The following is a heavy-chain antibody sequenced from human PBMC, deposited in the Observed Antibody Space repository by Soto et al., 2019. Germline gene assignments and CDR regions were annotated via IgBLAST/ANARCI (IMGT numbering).Heavy chain of an antibody. CDR2: INHDGATI. D-gene: IGHD4-4*01. CDR3: ARVKRATVATQPYPDS. Sequence: GGSLRLSCAASGFTFSNYEMNWVRQAPGKGLEWVSYINHDGATIYYADSVKGRFTVSRDNAENSLFLQMTSLRAEDTAVYYCARVKRATVATQPYPDSFGQGTLLTVSS. CDR1: GFTFSNYE. J-gene: IGHJ4*02. V-gene: IGHV3-48*03.